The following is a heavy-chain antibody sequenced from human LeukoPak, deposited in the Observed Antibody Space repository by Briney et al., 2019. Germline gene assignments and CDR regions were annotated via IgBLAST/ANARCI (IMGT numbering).Heavy chain of an antibody. D-gene: IGHD6-25*01. CDR2: ISGSGSTT. CDR1: GFTFNSYA. V-gene: IGHV3-23*01. CDR3: AKAAAPGTKYYFDY. Sequence: GGSLRLSCAASGFTFNSYAMNWVRQAPGKGLEWVSAISGSGSTTYYADSVKGRFTISRDNSRNTLYLQMNTLRAEDTAVYYCAKAAAPGTKYYFDYWGQGTLVTVSS. J-gene: IGHJ4*02.